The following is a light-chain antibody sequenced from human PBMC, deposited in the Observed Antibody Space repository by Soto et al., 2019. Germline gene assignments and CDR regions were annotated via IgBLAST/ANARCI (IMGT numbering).Light chain of an antibody. CDR3: QQSYSALTYS. V-gene: IGKV1-39*01. J-gene: IGKJ2*03. CDR2: AAS. Sequence: DIELTQSPSSLSASVGDRVTITCRASQTIGNFLNWYQQKPGKAPKLLIYAASTLQSGVPSRFSGSGSVADLAVAITTLQPEDFATYYCQQSYSALTYSVGQGTKVDIK. CDR1: QTIGNF.